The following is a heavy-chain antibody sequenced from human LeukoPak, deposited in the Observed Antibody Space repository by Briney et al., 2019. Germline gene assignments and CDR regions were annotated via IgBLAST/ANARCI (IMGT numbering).Heavy chain of an antibody. CDR2: ISHSGST. V-gene: IGHV4-34*01. J-gene: IGHJ4*02. Sequence: PSETLSLTCAVYGGSFSGYYWSWIRQPPGKGLEWIGEISHSGSTNYNPSLKSRVTISVDTSKNQFSLKLSSVTAADTAVYYCARDLRAVGVPGNYFDYWGQGTLVTVSS. CDR3: ARDLRAVGVPGNYFDY. D-gene: IGHD1-26*01. CDR1: GGSFSGYY.